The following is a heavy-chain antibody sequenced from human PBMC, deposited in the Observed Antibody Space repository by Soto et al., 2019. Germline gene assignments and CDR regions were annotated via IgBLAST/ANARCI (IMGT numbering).Heavy chain of an antibody. D-gene: IGHD2-2*01. CDR2: IYYRGST. Sequence: QVQLQESGPGLVKPSQTLSLTCTVSGGSISSGGYYWSWIRQHPGKGLEWIGYIYYRGSTYYNPSLKXXVXIXXDTSKNQFSLKLSSVTAADTAVYYCARVEGYYFDLWGRGTLVTVSS. J-gene: IGHJ2*01. V-gene: IGHV4-31*01. CDR3: ARVEGYYFDL. CDR1: GGSISSGGYY.